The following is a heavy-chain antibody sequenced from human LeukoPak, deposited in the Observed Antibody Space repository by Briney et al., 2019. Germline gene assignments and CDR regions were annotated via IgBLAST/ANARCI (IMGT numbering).Heavy chain of an antibody. J-gene: IGHJ4*02. Sequence: GGSLGFSVAAPGFTFSNYVIIWFRQAPGKGLDGVSIIGTSGGDIHYADSVKGRFSISRDNSKNTLFLQMSSLRVDDTAVYYCARDPNWGSGYWGQGTLVTVSS. CDR2: IGTSGGDI. CDR1: GFTFSNYV. D-gene: IGHD7-27*01. V-gene: IGHV3-23*01. CDR3: ARDPNWGSGY.